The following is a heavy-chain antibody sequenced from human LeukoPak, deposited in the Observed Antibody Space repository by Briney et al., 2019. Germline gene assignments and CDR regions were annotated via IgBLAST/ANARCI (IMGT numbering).Heavy chain of an antibody. Sequence: PGGSLRLSCAASGFTFSSYEMNWVRQAPGKGLEWVSYISSSGSTIYYADSVKGRFTISRDNAKNPLYLQMNSLRAEDTAVYYCARGSPHYGSGSYSHIWYWGQGTLVTVSS. D-gene: IGHD3-10*01. CDR2: ISSSGSTI. V-gene: IGHV3-48*03. CDR3: ARGSPHYGSGSYSHIWY. CDR1: GFTFSSYE. J-gene: IGHJ4*02.